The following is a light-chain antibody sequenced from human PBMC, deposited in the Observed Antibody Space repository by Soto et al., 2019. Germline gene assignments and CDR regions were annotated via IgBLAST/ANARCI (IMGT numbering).Light chain of an antibody. V-gene: IGKV3D-15*01. Sequence: EIVLTQCPGTLCLSPGERATLSCRASQSVRGDNLAWDQQKPGQAPRLLFYGSSTRATGIPARFSGSGSWTEFTLTISSLQSEDFAVYYCQQYNNWPPITFGQGTRLEIK. CDR1: QSVRGDN. CDR2: GSS. J-gene: IGKJ5*01. CDR3: QQYNNWPPIT.